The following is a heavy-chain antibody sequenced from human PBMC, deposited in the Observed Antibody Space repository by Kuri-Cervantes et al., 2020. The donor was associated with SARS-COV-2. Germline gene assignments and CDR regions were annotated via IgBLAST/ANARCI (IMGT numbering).Heavy chain of an antibody. V-gene: IGHV1-69*13. Sequence: SVKVSCKASGATISNSAIHWVRHAPGQGLEWVGGIIPILGRTYFAQRFQDRVTITADESASTAYMDLSSLTSDDTAVYYCAIRGADYSDYPHGMNVWGQGTTVTVSS. D-gene: IGHD4-17*01. CDR2: IIPILGRT. CDR3: AIRGADYSDYPHGMNV. CDR1: GATISNSA. J-gene: IGHJ6*01.